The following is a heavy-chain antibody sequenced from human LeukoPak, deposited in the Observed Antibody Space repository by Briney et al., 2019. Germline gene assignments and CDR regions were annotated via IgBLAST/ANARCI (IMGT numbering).Heavy chain of an antibody. V-gene: IGHV4-34*01. CDR1: GFTFSSYA. D-gene: IGHD1-26*01. J-gene: IGHJ4*02. Sequence: PGGSLRLSCAASGFTFSSYAMSWVRQPPGKGLEWIGEINHSGSTNYNPSLKSRVTISVDTSKNQFSLKLSSVPAADTAVYYCARGGWGELIVERHFDYWGQGTLVTVSS. CDR3: ARGGWGELIVERHFDY. CDR2: INHSGST.